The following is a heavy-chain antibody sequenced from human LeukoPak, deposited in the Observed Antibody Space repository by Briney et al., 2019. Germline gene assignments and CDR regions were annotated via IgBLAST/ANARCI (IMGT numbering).Heavy chain of an antibody. Sequence: ASVKVSHESSGYTLTGYNMHRARQATAQGHEWMGWIKPNSGGTKYAQKLQGRVTMTRDTSISAAHTELGKLSSDDTAVYCCAREEGRVLVTGFDYWGQGTLVTVSS. J-gene: IGHJ4*02. D-gene: IGHD3-22*01. CDR1: GYTLTGYN. V-gene: IGHV1-2*02. CDR2: IKPNSGGT. CDR3: AREEGRVLVTGFDY.